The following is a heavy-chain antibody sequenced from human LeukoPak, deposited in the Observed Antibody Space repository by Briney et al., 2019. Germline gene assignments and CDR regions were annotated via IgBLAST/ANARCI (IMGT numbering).Heavy chain of an antibody. J-gene: IGHJ4*02. V-gene: IGHV3-23*01. CDR2: ISGGGETT. D-gene: IGHD4-17*01. Sequence: GGSLRLSCAGSGFTCNNYAMIWVRQAPGKGLEWGSSISGGGETTYYADSAKGRFTISRDNSQNTLYLQMNSLRAEDTAVYYCARDYADYVGYFFFDYWGQGTLVTVSS. CDR3: ARDYADYVGYFFFDY. CDR1: GFTCNNYA.